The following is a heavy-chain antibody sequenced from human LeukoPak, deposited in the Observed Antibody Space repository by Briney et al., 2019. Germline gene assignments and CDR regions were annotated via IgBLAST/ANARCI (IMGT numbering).Heavy chain of an antibody. V-gene: IGHV4-34*01. D-gene: IGHD3-22*01. Sequence: SETLSLTCAVYGGSFSGYYWSWLRQPPGKGLEGIGEINHSGSTNYNPSLKSRGTISVDPSKNQFSLKLSSVTAADTAVYYCARRIVVITTLDYWGQGTMVTVSS. CDR2: INHSGST. CDR1: GGSFSGYY. CDR3: ARRIVVITTLDY. J-gene: IGHJ4*02.